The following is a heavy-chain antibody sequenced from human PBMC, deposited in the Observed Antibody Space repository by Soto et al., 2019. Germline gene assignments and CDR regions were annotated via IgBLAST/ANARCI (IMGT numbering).Heavy chain of an antibody. V-gene: IGHV3-33*01. D-gene: IGHD4-17*01. CDR3: AREDYGDSHDY. CDR1: GFTFSNYG. J-gene: IGHJ4*02. CDR2: IWYDGSNK. Sequence: PGGSLRLSCAAAGFTFSNYGMHWVRQAPGKGLEWVAVIWYDGSNKYYAVSVKGRFTISRDNSKNTLYLQMNSLRAEDTAVYYCAREDYGDSHDYWGQGTLVTVSS.